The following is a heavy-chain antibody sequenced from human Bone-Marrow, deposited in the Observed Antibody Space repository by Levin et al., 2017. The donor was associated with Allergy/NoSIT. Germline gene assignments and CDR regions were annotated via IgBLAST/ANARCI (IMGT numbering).Heavy chain of an antibody. V-gene: IGHV4-39*07. J-gene: IGHJ4*02. CDR3: ARGPPDPYYDSSGYYYVGTPPADYYFDY. D-gene: IGHD3-22*01. CDR1: GGSIRSSSYY. Sequence: SQTLSLPCTVSGGSIRSSSYYWGWIRQPPGKGLEWIGSIYYSGSTYYNPSLKSRVTISVDTPKNQFSLKLSSVTAADTAVYYCARGPPDPYYDSSGYYYVGTPPADYYFDYWGQGTLVTVSS. CDR2: IYYSGST.